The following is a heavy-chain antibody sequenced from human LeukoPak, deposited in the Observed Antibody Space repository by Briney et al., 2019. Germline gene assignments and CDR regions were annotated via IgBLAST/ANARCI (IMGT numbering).Heavy chain of an antibody. CDR3: AAWGLHNY. J-gene: IGHJ4*02. Sequence: PGGSLRLSCSASGFAFSDYWMNWVRQAPGKGPEWVANINLGGSAKLYVDSVKGRCTISRDNAKNSLYLQMNSRRVEDTAVYYCAAWGLHNYWGQGTLVTISS. D-gene: IGHD7-27*01. CDR1: GFAFSDYW. V-gene: IGHV3-7*01. CDR2: INLGGSAK.